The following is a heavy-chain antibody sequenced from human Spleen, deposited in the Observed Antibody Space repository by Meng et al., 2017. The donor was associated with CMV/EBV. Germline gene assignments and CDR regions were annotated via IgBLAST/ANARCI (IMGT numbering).Heavy chain of an antibody. CDR3: ARDGGWYYFDY. CDR1: GFTFSSYE. J-gene: IGHJ4*02. CDR2: VRRSGTVI. V-gene: IGHV3-48*03. D-gene: IGHD6-19*01. Sequence: GESLKISCTASGFTFSSYEMNWVRQAPGKGLEWVAYVRRSGTVIYYADSVKGRFIISRDNAQKTLHLQMSSLRAGDTAVYYCARDGGWYYFDYWGQGTLVTVSS.